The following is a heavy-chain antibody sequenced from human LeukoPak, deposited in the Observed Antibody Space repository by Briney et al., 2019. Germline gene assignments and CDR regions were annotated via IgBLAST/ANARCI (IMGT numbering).Heavy chain of an antibody. CDR3: AREDSSGYLGY. D-gene: IGHD3-22*01. CDR2: IYYSGST. V-gene: IGHV4-61*01. Sequence: SETLSLTCTVSGGSVSSNIYYWHWIRQPPGKGLEWIGYIYYSGSTNYNPSLKSRVTISVDTSKNQFSLKLTSLTAADTAVYYCAREDSSGYLGYWGQGTLVTVSS. CDR1: GGSVSSNIYY. J-gene: IGHJ4*02.